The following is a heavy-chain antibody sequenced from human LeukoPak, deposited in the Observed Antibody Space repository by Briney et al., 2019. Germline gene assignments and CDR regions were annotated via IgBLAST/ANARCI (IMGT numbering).Heavy chain of an antibody. CDR2: IYSGGST. CDR1: GFTVSGNY. V-gene: IGHV3-53*01. D-gene: IGHD4-17*01. J-gene: IGHJ4*02. CDR3: ASAERTVTTLLDY. Sequence: GGSLRLSCAASGFTVSGNYMSWVRQAPGKGLEWVSVIYSGGSTYYADSVKGRFTISRDNSKNTLYLQMNSLRAEDTAVYYCASAERTVTTLLDYWGQGTLVTVSS.